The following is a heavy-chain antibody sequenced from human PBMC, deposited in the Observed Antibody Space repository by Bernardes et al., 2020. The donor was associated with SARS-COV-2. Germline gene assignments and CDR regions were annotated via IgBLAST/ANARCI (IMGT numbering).Heavy chain of an antibody. Sequence: VGSLIRSCAGSGFTFSSSWMAWVRQAPGQGLEWVANINEDGTDKSYVDSVKGRFTISRDNPENSLYLQMGSLRDEDTAMYYCVKASVAGTLFDYWGRGTLVIVSS. CDR1: GFTFSSSW. CDR3: VKASVAGTLFDY. V-gene: IGHV3-7*01. CDR2: INEDGTDK. J-gene: IGHJ4*02. D-gene: IGHD6-19*01.